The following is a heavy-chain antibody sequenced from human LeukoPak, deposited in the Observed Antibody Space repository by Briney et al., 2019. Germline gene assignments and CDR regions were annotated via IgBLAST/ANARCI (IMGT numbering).Heavy chain of an antibody. CDR3: AREAPYDYVWGSYFFGSDY. D-gene: IGHD3-16*01. V-gene: IGHV1-18*01. CDR2: ISAYNGNT. J-gene: IGHJ4*02. CDR1: GYTFTSYG. Sequence: SVKVSCKASGYTFTSYGISWVRQAPGQGLEWMGWISAYNGNTNYAQKLQGRVTTTTDTSTSTAYMELRSLRSDDTAVYYCAREAPYDYVWGSYFFGSDYWGQGTLVTVSS.